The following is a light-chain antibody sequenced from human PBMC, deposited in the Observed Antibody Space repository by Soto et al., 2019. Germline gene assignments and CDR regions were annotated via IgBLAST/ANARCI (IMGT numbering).Light chain of an antibody. CDR1: SSDVGGYNY. CDR3: SSYTSSSTLGV. Sequence: QSALTQPACVSVSPGQSITVSCTGTSSDVGGYNYVSWYQQHPGKAPKLMIYEVSNRPSGVSNRFSGSKSGNTASLTISGLQAEDEADYYCSSYTSSSTLGVFGAGTKVTVL. CDR2: EVS. J-gene: IGLJ1*01. V-gene: IGLV2-14*01.